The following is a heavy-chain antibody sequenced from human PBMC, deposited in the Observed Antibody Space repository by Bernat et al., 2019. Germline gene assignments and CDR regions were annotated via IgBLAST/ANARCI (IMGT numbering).Heavy chain of an antibody. V-gene: IGHV3-21*01. J-gene: IGHJ4*02. CDR3: ARGSIGYSGGPR. Sequence: EVQLVESGGGLVKPGGSLRLSCAASGFTFSSYSMNWVRQAPGKGLEWVSSISSSSSYIYYADSVKGRFTISRDNAKNSLYLQMNSLRAEDTAVYYCARGSIGYSGGPRWGQGTLVTVSS. CDR1: GFTFSSYS. CDR2: ISSSSSYI. D-gene: IGHD5-18*01.